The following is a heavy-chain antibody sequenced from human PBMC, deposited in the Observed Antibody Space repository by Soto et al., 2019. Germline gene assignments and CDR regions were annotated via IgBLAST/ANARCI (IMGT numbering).Heavy chain of an antibody. D-gene: IGHD3-9*01. J-gene: IGHJ3*02. CDR1: GFTFSSYA. Sequence: GGSLRLSCAASGFTFSSYAMSWVRQAPGKGLEWVSAISGSGGSTYYADSVKGRFTISRDNSKNTLYLQMNSLRAEDTAVYYCAKDLEVYFDWLLAVNAFDIWGQGTMVTVSS. CDR3: AKDLEVYFDWLLAVNAFDI. CDR2: ISGSGGST. V-gene: IGHV3-23*01.